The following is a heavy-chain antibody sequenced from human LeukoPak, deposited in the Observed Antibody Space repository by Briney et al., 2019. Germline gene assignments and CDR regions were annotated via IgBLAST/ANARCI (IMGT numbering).Heavy chain of an antibody. J-gene: IGHJ4*02. CDR3: ATDNYGTLDY. D-gene: IGHD3-16*01. CDR2: IDPRSGAT. Sequence: AASVTVSCKASGYTFTAYYIHWVRRAPGQGLEWMGWIDPRSGATKCTQKFQGRVTMTRDTSISTVYLELNGLTFDDTAVYYCATDNYGTLDYWGQGTLVTVSS. V-gene: IGHV1-2*02. CDR1: GYTFTAYY.